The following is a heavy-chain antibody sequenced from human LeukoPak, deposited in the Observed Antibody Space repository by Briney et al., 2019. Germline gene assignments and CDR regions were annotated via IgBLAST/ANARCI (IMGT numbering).Heavy chain of an antibody. CDR3: ARGCLGY. CDR2: ISHSGTT. Sequence: PSETLSLTCAVYGGSFSDYYWTWIRQTPGKGLEWIGQISHSGTTSYNPSLKSRVTMTVDTSKNQFSLKLTSVTAADTAVYYCARGCLGYWGQGTLVTVSS. CDR1: GGSFSDYY. V-gene: IGHV4-34*01. J-gene: IGHJ4*02.